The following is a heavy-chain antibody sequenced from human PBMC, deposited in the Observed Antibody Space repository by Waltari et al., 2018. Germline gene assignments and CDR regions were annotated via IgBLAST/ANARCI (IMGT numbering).Heavy chain of an antibody. CDR2: SNPDSSKT. J-gene: IGHJ4*02. CDR1: GFTFSSYW. CDR3: TRDPSHCTNGVCYPDY. Sequence: EVQLVESGGGLVQPGGSLRLSCAASGFTFSSYWMHWVRQAPGKGLVGVSRSNPDSSKTRLAESVKGRFTIYRDNAKNTVYLQMNSLRADDTAMYYCTRDPSHCTNGVCYPDYWGQGTLVTVSS. V-gene: IGHV3-74*01. D-gene: IGHD2-8*01.